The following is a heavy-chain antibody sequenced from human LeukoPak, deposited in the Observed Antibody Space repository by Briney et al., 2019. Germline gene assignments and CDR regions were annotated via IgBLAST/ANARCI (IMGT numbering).Heavy chain of an antibody. CDR1: VVTFSSYA. D-gene: IGHD3-22*01. CDR2: ISGSGGSA. Sequence: GGSQRLSCVASVVTFSSYAMIGAPQAPGEGLEWVSAISGSGGSAYYADSVKGRFTLSRDNSKNTLSLEMNSLRAQDTAVYYCAKGASMIVVVTHYFDFWGDGTLVTVSS. J-gene: IGHJ4*01. CDR3: AKGASMIVVVTHYFDF. V-gene: IGHV3-23*01.